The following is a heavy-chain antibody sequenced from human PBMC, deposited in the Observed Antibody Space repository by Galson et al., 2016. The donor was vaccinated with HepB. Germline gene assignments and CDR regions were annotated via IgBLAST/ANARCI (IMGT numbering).Heavy chain of an antibody. CDR2: IYHTGLT. D-gene: IGHD3-10*01. CDR3: AREFAADAFDI. CDR1: GFSFTEYY. Sequence: LRLSCAVSGFSFTEYYMSWIRQAPGKGLEWIAEIYHTGLTTYNPSLKSRVTISMDKSKNHLSLDLNSVTAADTAVYYCAREFAADAFDIWGQGTMVTVSS. J-gene: IGHJ3*02. V-gene: IGHV4-34*01.